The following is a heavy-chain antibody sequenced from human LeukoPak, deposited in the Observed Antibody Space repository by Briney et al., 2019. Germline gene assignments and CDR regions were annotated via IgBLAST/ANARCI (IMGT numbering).Heavy chain of an antibody. CDR1: GFTFSNYG. CDR3: AKESTGSSPDY. V-gene: IGHV3-23*01. D-gene: IGHD1-26*01. J-gene: IGHJ4*02. CDR2: ITGSGDDA. Sequence: GGALRLSCADSGFTFSNYGMSWLRQAPGKGLEWVSAITGSGDDAYYADSVHGRFTMSKDNSKSTLYLQMNSLRVEDTALYYCAKESTGSSPDYWGQGTLVTVSS.